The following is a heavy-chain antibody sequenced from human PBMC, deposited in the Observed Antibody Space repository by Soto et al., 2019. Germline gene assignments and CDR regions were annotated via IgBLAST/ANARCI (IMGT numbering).Heavy chain of an antibody. V-gene: IGHV3-23*01. D-gene: IGHD3-16*01. CDR1: GFTFSDYY. J-gene: IGHJ4*02. CDR2: IGGSGTKT. CDR3: TTDPHSKGEYHFDH. Sequence: GGSLRLSCAASGFTFSDYYMTWVRQSPEKGLEWVSAIGGSGTKTYYADSVKGRFTISRDNSKNTLYLEMNSLRAEDSALYYRTTDPHSKGEYHFDHRGQEPPATVPS.